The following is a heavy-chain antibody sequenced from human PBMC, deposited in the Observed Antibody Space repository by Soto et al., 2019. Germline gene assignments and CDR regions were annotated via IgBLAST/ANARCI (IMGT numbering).Heavy chain of an antibody. D-gene: IGHD2-15*01. CDR3: ARDGPDSSRSGPFDC. J-gene: IGHJ4*02. CDR1: GFTFSDYY. CDR2: IGTSGTYT. V-gene: IGHV3-11*06. Sequence: GGSLRLSCAASGFTFSDYYMSWIRQAPGKGLEWISYIGTSGTYTDYADSVKGRFTISRDNAENSLYLQMNSLRAEDTAVYYCARDGPDSSRSGPFDCWGQGTQVTVSS.